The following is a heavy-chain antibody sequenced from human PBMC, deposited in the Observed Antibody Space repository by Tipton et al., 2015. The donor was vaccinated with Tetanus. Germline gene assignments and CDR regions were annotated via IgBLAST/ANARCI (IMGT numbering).Heavy chain of an antibody. CDR2: IYYSGST. CDR3: ARAIVDCSGGSCYRPYYYYGMDV. D-gene: IGHD2-15*01. V-gene: IGHV4-59*01. Sequence: TLSLTCAVSGGSISSYYWSWIRQPPGKGLEWIGYIYYSGSTNYNPPLKSRVTISVDTSKNQFSLKLSSVTAADTAVYYCARAIVDCSGGSCYRPYYYYGMDVWGQGTTVTVSS. CDR1: GGSISSYY. J-gene: IGHJ6*02.